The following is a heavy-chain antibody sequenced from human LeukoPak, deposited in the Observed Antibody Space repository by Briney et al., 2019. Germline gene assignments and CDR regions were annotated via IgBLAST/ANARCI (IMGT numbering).Heavy chain of an antibody. CDR3: AEDAKISGSYYYFDY. CDR2: IYSGGST. CDR1: GFTFSSYG. Sequence: GGSLRLSCAASGFTFSSYGMHWVRQAPGKGLEWVSLIYSGGSTYYADSVKGRFTISRDNSKNTLYLQMNSLRAEDTAVYYCAEDAKISGSYYYFDYWGQGTLVTVSS. J-gene: IGHJ4*02. D-gene: IGHD1-26*01. V-gene: IGHV3-NL1*01.